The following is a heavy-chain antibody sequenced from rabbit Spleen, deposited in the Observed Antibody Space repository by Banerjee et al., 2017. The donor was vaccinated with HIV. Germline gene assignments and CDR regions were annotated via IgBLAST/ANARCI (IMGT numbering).Heavy chain of an antibody. J-gene: IGHJ3*01. D-gene: IGHD6-1*01. Sequence: QSLEESGGDLVKPGASLTLTCTASGFTISSSYYMCWVRQAPGKGLEWIGCIYGGDSTTYYASWAKGRFTISKTSSTMVTLQMTSLTAADTATYFCARDMRSNSNDYDLWGQGTLVTVS. CDR3: ARDMRSNSNDYDL. V-gene: IGHV1S40*01. CDR1: GFTISSSYY. CDR2: IYGGDSTT.